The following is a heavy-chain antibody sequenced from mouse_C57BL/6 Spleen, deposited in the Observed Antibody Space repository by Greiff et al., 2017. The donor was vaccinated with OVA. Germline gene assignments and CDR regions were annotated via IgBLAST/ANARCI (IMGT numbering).Heavy chain of an antibody. Sequence: EVKVVESGEGLVKPGGSLKLSCAASGFTFSSYAMSWVRQTPEKRLEWVAYISSGGDYIYYADTVKGRFTISRDNDRNTLYLQMSSLKSEDTAMYYCTRGYYGSSYLDYWGQGTTLTVSS. D-gene: IGHD1-1*01. V-gene: IGHV5-9-1*02. CDR1: GFTFSSYA. J-gene: IGHJ2*01. CDR2: ISSGGDYI. CDR3: TRGYYGSSYLDY.